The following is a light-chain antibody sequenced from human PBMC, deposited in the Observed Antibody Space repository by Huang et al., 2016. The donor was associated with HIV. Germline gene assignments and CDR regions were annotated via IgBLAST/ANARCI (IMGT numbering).Light chain of an antibody. CDR2: SAS. CDR1: QDITKY. V-gene: IGKV1-9*01. CDR3: QQLYGYPLT. Sequence: ITCRSSQDITKYLVWYQQKPGKAPNLLISSASTLHNGVPSRFSGSGSGTDFTLIISNLQPEDSAIYYCQQLYGYPLTFGQGTRLEI. J-gene: IGKJ5*01.